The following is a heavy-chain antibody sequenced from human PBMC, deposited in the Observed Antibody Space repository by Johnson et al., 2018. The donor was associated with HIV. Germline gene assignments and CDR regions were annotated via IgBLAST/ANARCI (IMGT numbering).Heavy chain of an antibody. V-gene: IGHV3-30-3*01. CDR3: ARSRGPMRKDAFDI. D-gene: IGHD3-10*01. J-gene: IGHJ3*02. Sequence: QVQLVESGGGVVQPGTSLRLSCVPSGFIFSSYAMHWVRQAPGKGLEWVAVISYDGSNKYYADSVKGRFTISRDNSKNTLYLQMNSLRAEDTAVYYCARSRGPMRKDAFDIWGQGTKVTVSS. CDR1: GFIFSSYA. CDR2: ISYDGSNK.